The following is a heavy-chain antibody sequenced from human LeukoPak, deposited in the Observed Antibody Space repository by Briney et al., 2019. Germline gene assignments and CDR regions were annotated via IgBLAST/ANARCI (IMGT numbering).Heavy chain of an antibody. D-gene: IGHD5-18*01. J-gene: IGHJ4*02. CDR3: AKDSGYTYGPNGH. Sequence: PGGSLRLSCAASGFTFSSYAMSWVRQAPGKGLEWVSAISGSGGSTYYADSVKGRFTISRDNSKNTVYLQMNSLRAEDTAVYYCAKDSGYTYGPNGHWGQGTLVTVSS. V-gene: IGHV3-23*01. CDR2: ISGSGGST. CDR1: GFTFSSYA.